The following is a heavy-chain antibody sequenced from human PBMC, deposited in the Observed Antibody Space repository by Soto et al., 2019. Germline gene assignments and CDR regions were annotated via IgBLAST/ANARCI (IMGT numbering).Heavy chain of an antibody. CDR3: ASVLMRFSYGIDV. CDR2: ISKSRSII. V-gene: IGHV3-48*03. D-gene: IGHD3-16*01. J-gene: IGHJ6*02. Sequence: ILSDADCGLTLYRKKMHWFGRGPMKGLECVPYISKSRSIIYYTDSVKGRFTISSDNAKNLLYLEMNSLRAEDSAVYFCASVLMRFSYGIDVSGQRPPVTVSS. CDR1: GLTLYRKK.